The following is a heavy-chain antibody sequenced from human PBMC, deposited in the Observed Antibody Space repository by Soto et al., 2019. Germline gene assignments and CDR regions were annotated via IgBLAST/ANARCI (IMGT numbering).Heavy chain of an antibody. V-gene: IGHV1-46*01. D-gene: IGHD3-22*01. Sequence: ASVKVSCKASGYTFTSYYMHWVRQAPGQGLEWMGIINPSGGSTSYAQKFQGRVTMTRDTSTSTVYMELSSLRSEDTAVYYCARVGVLRNYYDSSGYSGYFDYWGQGTLVTVSS. J-gene: IGHJ4*02. CDR3: ARVGVLRNYYDSSGYSGYFDY. CDR2: INPSGGST. CDR1: GYTFTSYY.